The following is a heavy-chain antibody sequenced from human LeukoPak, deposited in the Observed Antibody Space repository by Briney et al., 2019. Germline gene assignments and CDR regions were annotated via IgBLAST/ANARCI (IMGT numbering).Heavy chain of an antibody. J-gene: IGHJ4*02. D-gene: IGHD2-15*01. CDR1: GGSISSYY. CDR3: ASGYWHY. V-gene: IGHV4-34*01. CDR2: INHSGST. Sequence: NSSETLSLTCTVSGGSISSYYWSWIRQPPGKGLEWIGEINHSGSTNYDPSLKSRVTISVDTSKNQFSLKLSSVTAADTAVYYCASGYWHYWGQGTLVTVSS.